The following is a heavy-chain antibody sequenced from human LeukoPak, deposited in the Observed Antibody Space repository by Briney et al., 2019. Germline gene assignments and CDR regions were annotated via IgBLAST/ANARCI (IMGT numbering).Heavy chain of an antibody. Sequence: SETLSLTCTVSGGSISSYYWSWIRQPAGKGLEWIGRIYTSGSTNYNPSLKSRVTMSVDTSKNQFSLKLSSVTAADTAVYYCARDHRHCSSTSCHEEAFDIWGQGTMVTVSS. CDR2: IYTSGST. V-gene: IGHV4-4*07. J-gene: IGHJ3*02. CDR3: ARDHRHCSSTSCHEEAFDI. D-gene: IGHD2-2*01. CDR1: GGSISSYY.